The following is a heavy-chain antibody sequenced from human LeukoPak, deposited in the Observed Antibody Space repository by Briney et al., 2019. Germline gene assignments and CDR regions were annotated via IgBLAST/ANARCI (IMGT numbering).Heavy chain of an antibody. D-gene: IGHD3-9*01. J-gene: IGHJ5*02. CDR2: ISYDGSYK. CDR1: GFTFSSYA. V-gene: IGHV3-30*04. CDR3: AKGRRYNILTGYYVSEVDP. Sequence: GGSLRLSCAASGFTFSSYAMHWVRQAPGKGLEWVAVISYDGSYKYYADSVKGRFTISRDNSKNTLYLQMNSLRAEDTAVYYCAKGRRYNILTGYYVSEVDPWGQGTLVTVSS.